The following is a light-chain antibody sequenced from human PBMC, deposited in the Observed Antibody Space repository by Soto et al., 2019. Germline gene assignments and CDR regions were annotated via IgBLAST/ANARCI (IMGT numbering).Light chain of an antibody. CDR1: QSINSW. CDR2: KAS. Sequence: DIKMTQSPSTLSASVEDRVTITCRASQSINSWLAWYQQKPGKAPNLLISKASTLETGVPSRFSGSGSGTEFTLTISSLQPDDFASYYCQHYNSYPYTVGQGTMVEI. CDR3: QHYNSYPYT. J-gene: IGKJ2*01. V-gene: IGKV1-5*03.